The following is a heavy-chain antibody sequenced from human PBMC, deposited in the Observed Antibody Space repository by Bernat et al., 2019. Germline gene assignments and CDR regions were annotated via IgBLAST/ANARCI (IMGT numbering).Heavy chain of an antibody. CDR3: AREFMTLYWYFDL. CDR1: GFTFSSYS. J-gene: IGHJ2*01. CDR2: ISSSSSYI. V-gene: IGHV3-21*01. Sequence: EVQLVESGGGLVQPGGCLRLSCAASGFTFSSYSMNWVRQAPGKGLEWVSSISSSSSYIYYADSVKGRFTISRDNAKNSLYLQMNSLRAEDTAVYYCAREFMTLYWYFDLWGRGTLVTVSS. D-gene: IGHD2-21*02.